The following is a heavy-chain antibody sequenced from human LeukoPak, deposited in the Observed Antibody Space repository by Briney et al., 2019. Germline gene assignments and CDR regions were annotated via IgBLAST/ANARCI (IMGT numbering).Heavy chain of an antibody. CDR3: TTLTSEIVVVITWDPLQYYFDY. Sequence: PGGSLRLSCAASGFTFSNAWMSWVRQAPGKGLEWVGRIKSKTDGGTTDYAAPVKGRFTISRDDSKNTLYLQMNSLKTEDTAVYYCTTLTSEIVVVITWDPLQYYFDYWGQGTLVTVSS. CDR2: IKSKTDGGTT. D-gene: IGHD3-22*01. J-gene: IGHJ4*02. V-gene: IGHV3-15*01. CDR1: GFTFSNAW.